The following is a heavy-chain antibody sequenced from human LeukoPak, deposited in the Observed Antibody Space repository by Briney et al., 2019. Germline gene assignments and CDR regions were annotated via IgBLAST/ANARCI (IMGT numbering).Heavy chain of an antibody. CDR1: GDSITSSNW. J-gene: IGHJ4*02. Sequence: SETLSLTCDVSGDSITSSNWWSWVRQPPGKGLEGIGEIYHSGDTTFTNFNPSLKSRVTISVDKSRNQFSLKVISVTAADTAVYYCAKRPASSSFRFDCWGQGTLVTVSS. CDR3: AKRPASSSFRFDC. V-gene: IGHV4/OR15-8*01. D-gene: IGHD6-6*01. CDR2: IYHSGDTTFT.